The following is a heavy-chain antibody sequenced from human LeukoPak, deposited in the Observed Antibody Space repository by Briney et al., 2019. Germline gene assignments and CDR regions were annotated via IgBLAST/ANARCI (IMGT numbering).Heavy chain of an antibody. J-gene: IGHJ4*02. CDR3: AREDDWNYEDY. D-gene: IGHD1-7*01. CDR1: GFTFSNYW. Sequence: GGSLRLSCAASGFTFSNYWMSWVRQAPGKGLEWVANIKQDGSEKYYVNSVKGRFTISRDNAKSSLYLQMNSLRAEDTAIYYCAREDDWNYEDYWGQGTLVTVSS. CDR2: IKQDGSEK. V-gene: IGHV3-7*01.